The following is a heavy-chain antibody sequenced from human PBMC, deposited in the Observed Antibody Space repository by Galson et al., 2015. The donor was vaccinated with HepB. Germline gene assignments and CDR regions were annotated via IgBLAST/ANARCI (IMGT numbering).Heavy chain of an antibody. D-gene: IGHD6-13*01. J-gene: IGHJ3*02. Sequence: SLRLSCAASGFTFSSYAMHWVRQAPGKGLEWVAVISYDGSNKYYADSVKGRFTISRDNSKNTLYLQMNSLRAEDTAVYYCARNIYSSSWHEVRAFDIWGQGTMVTVSS. CDR1: GFTFSSYA. V-gene: IGHV3-30-3*01. CDR2: ISYDGSNK. CDR3: ARNIYSSSWHEVRAFDI.